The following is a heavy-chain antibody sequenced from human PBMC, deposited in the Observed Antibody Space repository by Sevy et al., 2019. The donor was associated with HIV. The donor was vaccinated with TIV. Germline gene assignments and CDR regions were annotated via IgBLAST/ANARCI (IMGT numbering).Heavy chain of an antibody. D-gene: IGHD1-7*01. J-gene: IGHJ4*02. CDR1: GFTISDYG. V-gene: IGHV3-33*01. Sequence: GGSLRLSCAASGFTISDYGMHWVRQAPGKGLEWVAVIWSDGSNKYYGDSVKGRFTISRDSSKNTLFLQMNSLRVDDTAVYYCAREERSGTTTSFDYWGQGALVTVSS. CDR2: IWSDGSNK. CDR3: AREERSGTTTSFDY.